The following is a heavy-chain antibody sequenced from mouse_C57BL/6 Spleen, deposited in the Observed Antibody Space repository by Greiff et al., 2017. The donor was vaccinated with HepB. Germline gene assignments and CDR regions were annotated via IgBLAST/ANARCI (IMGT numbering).Heavy chain of an antibody. Sequence: EVQLQESGAELVRPGASVKLSCTASGFNIKDDYMHWVKQRPEQGLEWIGWIDPENGDTEYASKFQGKATITADTSSNTAYLQLSSLTSEDTAVYYCTTHDYYGSSYWYFDVWGTGTTVTVSS. CDR2: IDPENGDT. CDR3: TTHDYYGSSYWYFDV. D-gene: IGHD1-1*01. CDR1: GFNIKDDY. J-gene: IGHJ1*03. V-gene: IGHV14-4*01.